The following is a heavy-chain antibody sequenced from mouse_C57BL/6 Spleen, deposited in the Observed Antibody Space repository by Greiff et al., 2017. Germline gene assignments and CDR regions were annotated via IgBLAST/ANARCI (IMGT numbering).Heavy chain of an antibody. CDR3: ARGGSMVTATVFDY. CDR2: IYPSDSEP. D-gene: IGHD2-2*01. CDR1: GYTFTSYW. J-gene: IGHJ2*01. V-gene: IGHV1-61*01. Sequence: QVQLQQPGAELVRPGSSVKLSCTASGYTFTSYWMDWVKQRPGQGLEWIGNIYPSDSEPHYNHKFKDKATFTVDKSASRAYIQCSSLTSEYSAVYYCARGGSMVTATVFDYWGQGTTLTVSS.